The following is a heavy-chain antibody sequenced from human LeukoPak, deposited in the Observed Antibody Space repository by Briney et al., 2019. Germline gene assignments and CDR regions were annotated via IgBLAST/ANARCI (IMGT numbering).Heavy chain of an antibody. D-gene: IGHD3-9*01. V-gene: IGHV1-2*02. CDR1: GYTFTGYY. Sequence: ASVKVSCKASGYTFTGYYMHWVRQAPAQGLEWMGWINHNSGGTKYAQTFQGRVTMTRDTSISTAYMALSRLRSDDTAVYYCARTPVLLRYFDPNWFDPWGQGTLVTVSS. J-gene: IGHJ5*02. CDR2: INHNSGGT. CDR3: ARTPVLLRYFDPNWFDP.